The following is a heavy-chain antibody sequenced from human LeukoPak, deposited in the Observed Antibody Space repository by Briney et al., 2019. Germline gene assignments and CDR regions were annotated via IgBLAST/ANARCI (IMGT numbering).Heavy chain of an antibody. CDR1: GGSISSTNYY. Sequence: TSETLSLTCTVSGGSISSTNYYWGWIRQPPGKGLAWIGSIYYSGSTYYNPSLKSRVTISVDTSKNQFSLKLSSVTAADTAVYYCARLGSSMVRGVIIPYWGQGTLVTVSS. D-gene: IGHD3-10*01. J-gene: IGHJ4*02. V-gene: IGHV4-39*01. CDR3: ARLGSSMVRGVIIPY. CDR2: IYYSGST.